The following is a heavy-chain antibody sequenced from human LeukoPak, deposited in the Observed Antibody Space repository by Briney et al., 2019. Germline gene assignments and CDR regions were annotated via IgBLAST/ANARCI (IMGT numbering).Heavy chain of an antibody. CDR3: ARDLTGGYSGYDFATLIDY. D-gene: IGHD5-12*01. V-gene: IGHV1-46*04. CDR2: INPSGGST. CDR1: GYTFTSYY. J-gene: IGHJ4*02. Sequence: ASVKVSCKASGYTFTSYYMHWVRQAPGQGLEWMGIINPSGGSTSYAQKLQGRVTMTRDTSTSTVYMELSSLRSEDTAVYYCARDLTGGYSGYDFATLIDYWGQGTLVTVSS.